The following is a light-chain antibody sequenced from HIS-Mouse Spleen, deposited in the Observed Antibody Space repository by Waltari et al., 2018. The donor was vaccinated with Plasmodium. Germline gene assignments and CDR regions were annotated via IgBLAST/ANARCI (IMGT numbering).Light chain of an antibody. CDR1: SSDVGGYNY. CDR2: DVS. Sequence: QSALTQPASVSGSPGQSHTISCTGTSSDVGGYNYVSWYQQHPGKAPKLMIYDVSNRPSGVSNRFSGSKSGNTASLTISGLQAEDEADYYCSSYTSSSTLVFGGGTKLTVL. J-gene: IGLJ2*01. CDR3: SSYTSSSTLV. V-gene: IGLV2-14*03.